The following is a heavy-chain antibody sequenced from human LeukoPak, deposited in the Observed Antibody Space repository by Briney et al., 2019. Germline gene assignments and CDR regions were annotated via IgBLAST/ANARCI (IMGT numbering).Heavy chain of an antibody. CDR2: IYYSGST. V-gene: IGHV4-59*01. J-gene: IGHJ5*02. CDR3: ARELGYCSSTSCNNWFDP. Sequence: SETLSLTXTVSGGSISSYYWSWIRQPPGKGLEWIGYIYYSGSTNYNPSLKSRVTISVDTSKNQFSLKLSSVTAADTAVYYCARELGYCSSTSCNNWFDPWGQGTLVTVSS. D-gene: IGHD2-2*01. CDR1: GGSISSYY.